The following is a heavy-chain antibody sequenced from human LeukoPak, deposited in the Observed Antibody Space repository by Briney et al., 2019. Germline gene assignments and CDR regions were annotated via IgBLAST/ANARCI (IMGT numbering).Heavy chain of an antibody. J-gene: IGHJ6*03. V-gene: IGHV3-53*01. D-gene: IGHD3-22*01. Sequence: PGGSLRLSCGASGFTVSSNYMSWVRQAPGKGLEWVSVIYSGGSTYYADSVKGRFTISRDNSKNTLYLQMNSLRAEDTAVYYCARGSSGPSVYYYYDYYMDVWGKGTTVTVSS. CDR2: IYSGGST. CDR3: ARGSSGPSVYYYYDYYMDV. CDR1: GFTVSSNY.